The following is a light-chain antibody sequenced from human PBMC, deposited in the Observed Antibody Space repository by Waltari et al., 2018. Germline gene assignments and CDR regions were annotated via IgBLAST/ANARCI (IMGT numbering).Light chain of an antibody. CDR3: QNHERLPAT. CDR1: QSIGKY. CDR2: AAS. J-gene: IGKJ1*01. Sequence: VLTQSTGTLALSPGERATLSCRASQSIGKYLFWYQQRPGQAPRLLIYAASTRATGIPDRFSGSGYGTDFSLTISRLEPEDFAVYYCQNHERLPATFGQGTKVEIK. V-gene: IGKV3-20*01.